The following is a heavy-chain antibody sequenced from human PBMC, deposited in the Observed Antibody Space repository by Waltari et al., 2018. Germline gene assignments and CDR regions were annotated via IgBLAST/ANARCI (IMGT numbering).Heavy chain of an antibody. J-gene: IGHJ6*02. CDR3: AKDLSPGGADV. CDR1: GLNFDQYA. Sequence: EGQVVESGGGLVQPGRSLRLSCTVSGLNFDQYAMTWIRQVPGKGLGWVAGVGVDNGRIDDADSVKGRFTSSRDNDKKSLYLQMNSLRPEDTALYFCAKDLSPGGADVWGQGTTVTVS. D-gene: IGHD4-17*01. CDR2: VGVDNGRI. V-gene: IGHV3-9*01.